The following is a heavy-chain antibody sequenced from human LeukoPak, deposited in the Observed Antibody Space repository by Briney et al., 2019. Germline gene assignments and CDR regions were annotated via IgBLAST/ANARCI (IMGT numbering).Heavy chain of an antibody. J-gene: IGHJ5*02. CDR2: ISYSGST. D-gene: IGHD2-2*01. V-gene: IGHV4-61*08. CDR1: GGSISSGGYY. Sequence: SETLSLTCTVSGGSISSGGYYWSWIRQPPGKGLEWIGYISYSGSTNYNPSLKSRVTISLDTSKNQFSLKLSSVTAADTAVYYCASGGYCGSTSCYPNWFDPWGQGTLVTVSS. CDR3: ASGGYCGSTSCYPNWFDP.